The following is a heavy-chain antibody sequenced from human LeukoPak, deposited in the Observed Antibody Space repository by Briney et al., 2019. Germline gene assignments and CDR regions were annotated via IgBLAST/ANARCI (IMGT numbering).Heavy chain of an antibody. CDR2: IYSGGST. CDR3: ARVGYGAPTGYFDL. Sequence: GGSLRLSCAASGFTVSSNYMSWVRQAPGKGLEWVSVIYSGGSTYYADSVKGRFTISRDNSKNTLYLQMNSLRAEDTAVYYCARVGYGAPTGYFDLWGRGTLVTVSS. J-gene: IGHJ2*01. V-gene: IGHV3-53*01. D-gene: IGHD1-1*01. CDR1: GFTVSSNY.